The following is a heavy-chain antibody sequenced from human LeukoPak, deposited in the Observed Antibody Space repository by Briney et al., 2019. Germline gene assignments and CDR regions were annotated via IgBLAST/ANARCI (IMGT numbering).Heavy chain of an antibody. V-gene: IGHV3-11*06. J-gene: IGHJ6*04. CDR1: GFTFSDYY. CDR3: ARVQGGGYELVYYDYYYGMDV. CDR2: ISSSSYT. Sequence: PGGSLRLSCAASGFTFSDYYMSWIRQAPGKGLEWVSYISSSSYTNYADSVKGRFTISRDNAKNSLYLQMDSLRAEDTAVYYCARVQGGGYELVYYDYYYGMDVWGKGTTVTVSS. D-gene: IGHD5-12*01.